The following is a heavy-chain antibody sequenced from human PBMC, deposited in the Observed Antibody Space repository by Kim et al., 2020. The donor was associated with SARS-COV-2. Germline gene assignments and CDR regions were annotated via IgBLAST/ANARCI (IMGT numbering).Heavy chain of an antibody. D-gene: IGHD3-16*01. CDR1: GFIFNNYN. J-gene: IGHJ6*02. V-gene: IGHV3-48*02. CDR2: ISSTSSII. CDR3: ARGFYDLGYYYGMDV. Sequence: GGSLRLSCAASGFIFNNYNMNWVRQTPGKGLDSVSYISSTSSIIYYAESVKGRFTIARDNANNSLYMQMNSLGDEDTAGYYCARGFYDLGYYYGMDVWGQGTTVTVSS.